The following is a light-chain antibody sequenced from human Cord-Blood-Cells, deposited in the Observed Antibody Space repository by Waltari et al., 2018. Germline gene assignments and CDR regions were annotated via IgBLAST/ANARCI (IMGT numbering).Light chain of an antibody. CDR2: AAS. CDR1: QSISSY. Sequence: DIQMTQSPSSLSASVGDRVTITCRARQSISSYLNWYQQKPGKAPKLLIYAASSLQSGVPSRFSGSGSGTDFTLTISSLQPEDFATYYCQQSYSTPGFGGGTKVEIK. J-gene: IGKJ4*01. V-gene: IGKV1-39*01. CDR3: QQSYSTPG.